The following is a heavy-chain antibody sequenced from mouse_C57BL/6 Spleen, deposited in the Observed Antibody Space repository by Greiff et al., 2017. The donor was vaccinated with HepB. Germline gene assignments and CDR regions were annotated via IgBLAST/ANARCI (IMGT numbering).Heavy chain of an antibody. CDR1: GYSFTDYN. CDR3: ARREYYYGSSYGYFDV. D-gene: IGHD1-1*01. CDR2: INPNYGTT. V-gene: IGHV1-39*01. Sequence: EVQVVESGPELVKPGASVKISCKASGYSFTDYNMNWVKQSNGKSLEWIGVINPNYGTTSYNQKFKGKATLTVDQSSSTAYMQLNSLTSEDSAVYYCARREYYYGSSYGYFDVWGTGTTVTVSS. J-gene: IGHJ1*03.